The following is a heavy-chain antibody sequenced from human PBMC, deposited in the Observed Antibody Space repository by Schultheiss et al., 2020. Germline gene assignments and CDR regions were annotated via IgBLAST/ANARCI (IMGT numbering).Heavy chain of an antibody. J-gene: IGHJ4*02. CDR3: ARRTRYGFDY. D-gene: IGHD1-7*01. Sequence: SQPLSLTCTVSGGSIRSYYWSWIRQPPGKGLEWIGEINHSGSTNYSTSLKSRVTISVDTSKNQFSLKLRSVTAADTAVYYCARRTRYGFDYWGQGTLVTVSS. CDR2: INHSGST. CDR1: GGSIRSYY. V-gene: IGHV4-59*01.